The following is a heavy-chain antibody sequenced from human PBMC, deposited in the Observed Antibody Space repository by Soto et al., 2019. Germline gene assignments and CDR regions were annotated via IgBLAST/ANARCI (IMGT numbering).Heavy chain of an antibody. D-gene: IGHD1-26*01. CDR1: GFTFADYT. CDR3: TTTWPDDAFHI. Sequence: TGGSLRLSCAASGFTFADYTMHWVRQAPGKGLEWVSLIDWDGRSTYYAASVQGRFTISRDNGKNSLFLHMNSLRTDDTAFYYCTTTWPDDAFHIWGQGTVVTVSS. CDR2: IDWDGRST. V-gene: IGHV3-43*01. J-gene: IGHJ3*02.